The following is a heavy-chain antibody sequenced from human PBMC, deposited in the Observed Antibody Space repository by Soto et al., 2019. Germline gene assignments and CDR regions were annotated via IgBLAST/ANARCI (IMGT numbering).Heavy chain of an antibody. Sequence: EVQLLESGGGLVQPGGSLRLSCEATGFPFYNYAMSWVRQAPGKGLEWVSVIRGNGIGRYYGDSVKGRLTISRDNSKNTLYLQMNSLRAEDTAVYYCAKERPNDYGDYVDYWGQGTLVTVSS. CDR3: AKERPNDYGDYVDY. CDR1: GFPFYNYA. CDR2: IRGNGIGR. D-gene: IGHD4-17*01. J-gene: IGHJ4*02. V-gene: IGHV3-23*01.